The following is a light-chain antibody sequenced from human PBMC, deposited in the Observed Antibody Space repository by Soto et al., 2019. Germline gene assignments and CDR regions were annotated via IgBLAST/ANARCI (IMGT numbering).Light chain of an antibody. CDR2: AAS. J-gene: IGKJ2*01. V-gene: IGKV1-39*01. CDR3: QQSYSTSSYT. CDR1: QHISNY. Sequence: DIQMTQSPSSLSASVGDRVTITCRASQHISNYLNWYQQKPGKAPKLLIYAASSLQGGVPSRFNGSGSGTDFTLPISSLQPADFATYYCQQSYSTSSYTFGQGTKLDIK.